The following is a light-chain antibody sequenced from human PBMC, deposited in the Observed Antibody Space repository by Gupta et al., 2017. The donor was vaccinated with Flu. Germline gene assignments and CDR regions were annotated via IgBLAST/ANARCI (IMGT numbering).Light chain of an antibody. V-gene: IGLV1-47*01. CDR3: AAWDDSLSGRV. Sequence: QSVLTQPPSASGTPGQRVTISCSGSSSNIGSNYVYWYQQLPGTAPKLLIYRNNQRHSGVPDRFSGAKSGTSATLAISGLRSEDEAGYYCAAWDDSLSGRVFGGGTKLNVL. CDR2: RNN. J-gene: IGLJ3*02. CDR1: SSNIGSNY.